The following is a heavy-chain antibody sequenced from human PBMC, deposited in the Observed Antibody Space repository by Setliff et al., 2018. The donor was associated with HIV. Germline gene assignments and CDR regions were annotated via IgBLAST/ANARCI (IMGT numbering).Heavy chain of an antibody. CDR2: IYYSGRT. Sequence: PSETLSLTCTVSGGSIISSTYFWGWIRQPPGKGLECIGNIYYSGRTSYNPSLKSRVTISVDTSKNQFSLKLSSVTAADTAVYYCARLLVAGMLFDYWGQGTLVTVS. D-gene: IGHD2-15*01. J-gene: IGHJ4*02. V-gene: IGHV4-39*01. CDR1: GGSIISSTYF. CDR3: ARLLVAGMLFDY.